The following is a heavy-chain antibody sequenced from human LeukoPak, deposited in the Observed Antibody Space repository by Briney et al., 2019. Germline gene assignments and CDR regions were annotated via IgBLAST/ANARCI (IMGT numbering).Heavy chain of an antibody. CDR3: ARGDRLVEMATIVSPGFDC. D-gene: IGHD5-24*01. CDR2: IYHSGST. CDR1: GGSVSSDNYY. Sequence: KPSETLSLTCTVSGGSVSSDNYYWSWIRQPPGRGLEWIGYIYHSGSTYYNPSLKSRVTISVDRSKNQFSLKLSSVTAADTAVYYCARGDRLVEMATIVSPGFDCWGQGTLVTVSS. J-gene: IGHJ4*02. V-gene: IGHV4-30-2*01.